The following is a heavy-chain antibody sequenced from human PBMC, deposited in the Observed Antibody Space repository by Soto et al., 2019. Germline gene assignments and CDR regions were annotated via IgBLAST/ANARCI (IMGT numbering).Heavy chain of an antibody. V-gene: IGHV3-30-3*01. Sequence: QEQLVESGGGVVQPGRSLTLSCEASGFTFTSYSMYWVRQAPGKGLEWVAAISFDGSTRYFADSVKGRFTISRDNSKNTMSLQMNSPRVEDTAVNYCARYRAVVRGDPVREYFGMDVWGQGTTVTVFS. J-gene: IGHJ6*02. D-gene: IGHD3-10*01. CDR1: GFTFTSYS. CDR2: ISFDGSTR. CDR3: ARYRAVVRGDPVREYFGMDV.